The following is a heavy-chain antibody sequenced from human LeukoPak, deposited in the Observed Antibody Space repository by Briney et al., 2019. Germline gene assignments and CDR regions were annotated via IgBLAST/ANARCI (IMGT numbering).Heavy chain of an antibody. J-gene: IGHJ6*03. CDR1: GGSISSGGYY. CDR2: IYHSGST. V-gene: IGHV4-30-2*01. D-gene: IGHD5-24*01. Sequence: SETLSLTCTVSGGSISSGGYYWSWIRQPPGKGLEWIGYIYHSGSTYYNPSLKSRVTISVDRSKNQFSLKLSSVTAADTAVYYCAREDGTDYYCMDVWGKGTTVTVSS. CDR3: AREDGTDYYCMDV.